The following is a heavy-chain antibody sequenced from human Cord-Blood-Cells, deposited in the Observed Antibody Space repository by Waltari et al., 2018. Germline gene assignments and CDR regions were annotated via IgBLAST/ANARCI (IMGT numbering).Heavy chain of an antibody. V-gene: IGHV1-69-2*01. J-gene: IGHJ4*02. CDR1: GYPFTAYY. Sequence: EVQLVQSGSEVKKPGATVKTSCKVSGYPFTAYYMHWVQQAPGKGLEWMGLVDPEDGETIYAEKFQGRVTITADTSTDTAYMELSSLRSEDTAVYYCARGPAAIGDYWGQGTLVTVSS. CDR3: ARGPAAIGDY. D-gene: IGHD2-2*02. CDR2: VDPEDGET.